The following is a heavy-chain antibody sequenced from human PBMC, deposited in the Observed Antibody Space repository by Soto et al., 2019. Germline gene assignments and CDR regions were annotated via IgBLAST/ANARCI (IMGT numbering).Heavy chain of an antibody. V-gene: IGHV4-4*02. CDR3: ARVYITMVRGVQKLLPFDP. J-gene: IGHJ5*02. Sequence: SETLSLTCAVSGGSISSSNWWSWVRQPPGKGLEWIGEIYHSGSTNYNPSLKSRVTISVDKSKNQFSLKLSSVTAADTAVYYCARVYITMVRGVQKLLPFDPWGQGTLVTVSS. CDR2: IYHSGST. D-gene: IGHD3-10*01. CDR1: GGSISSSNW.